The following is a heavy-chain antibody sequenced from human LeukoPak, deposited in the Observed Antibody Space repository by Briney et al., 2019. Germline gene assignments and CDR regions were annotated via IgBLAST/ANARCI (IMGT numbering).Heavy chain of an antibody. J-gene: IGHJ4*02. CDR3: ARLDTYYYDSSGYYFDY. D-gene: IGHD3-22*01. CDR1: GYTFTNYG. CDR2: INPSGGST. Sequence: ASVKVSCKASGYTFTNYGISWVRQAPGQGLEWMGIINPSGGSTSYAQKFQSRVTMTRDTSTSTVYMELSSLRSEDTAVYYCARLDTYYYDSSGYYFDYWGQGTLVTVSS. V-gene: IGHV1-46*01.